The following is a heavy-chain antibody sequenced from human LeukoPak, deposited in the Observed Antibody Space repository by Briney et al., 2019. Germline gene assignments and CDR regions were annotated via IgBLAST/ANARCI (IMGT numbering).Heavy chain of an antibody. J-gene: IGHJ4*02. D-gene: IGHD3-10*01. Sequence: GGSLRLSCAASGFTFSNYAMSWVRQAPGKGLQWVSTISGSGGSTNYADSVKGRFTISRDNAKNSLYLQMNSLRAEDTALYYCAKGRFGETIDYWGQGTLVTASS. CDR3: AKGRFGETIDY. CDR2: ISGSGGST. V-gene: IGHV3-23*01. CDR1: GFTFSNYA.